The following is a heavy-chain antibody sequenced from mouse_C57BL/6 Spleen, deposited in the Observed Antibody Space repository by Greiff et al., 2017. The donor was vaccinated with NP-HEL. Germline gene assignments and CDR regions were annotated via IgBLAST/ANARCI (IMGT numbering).Heavy chain of an antibody. D-gene: IGHD1-1*01. J-gene: IGHJ2*01. CDR2: IYPRDGST. Sequence: QVHVKQSGPELVKPGASVKLSCKASGYTFTSYDINWVKQRPGQGLEWIGWIYPRDGSTKYNEKFKGKATLTVDTSSSTAYMELHSLTSEDSAVYFCANYGSRDYFDYWGQGTTLTVSS. V-gene: IGHV1-85*01. CDR3: ANYGSRDYFDY. CDR1: GYTFTSYD.